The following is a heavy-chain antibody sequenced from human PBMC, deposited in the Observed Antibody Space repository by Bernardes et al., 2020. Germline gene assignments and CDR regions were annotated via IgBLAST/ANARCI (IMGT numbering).Heavy chain of an antibody. CDR3: ARDLAFDFWSGYPYYYGMDV. Sequence: GGSLRLSCAASGFTFSSYWMSWVRQAPGKGLEWVANIKQDGSEKYYVDSVKGRFTISRDNAKNSLYLQMNSLRAEDTAVYYCARDLAFDFWSGYPYYYGMDVWGKGTTVTVSS. V-gene: IGHV3-7*01. CDR1: GFTFSSYW. CDR2: IKQDGSEK. D-gene: IGHD3-3*01. J-gene: IGHJ6*04.